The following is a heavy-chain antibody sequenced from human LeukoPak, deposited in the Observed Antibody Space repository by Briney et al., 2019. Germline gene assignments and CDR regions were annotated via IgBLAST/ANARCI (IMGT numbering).Heavy chain of an antibody. CDR1: GFTFNTYD. CDR3: AKTLRRFLAIFDY. CDR2: ISYDGSTK. Sequence: GKSLRLSCAASGFTFNTYDMYWVRQAPGKGLEWVAVISYDGSTKFYADSVKGRFTFSRDNSKNTLSLQMNSLRPEDTAVYYCAKTLRRFLAIFDYWGQGTLVTVSS. D-gene: IGHD4-17*01. V-gene: IGHV3-30*18. J-gene: IGHJ4*02.